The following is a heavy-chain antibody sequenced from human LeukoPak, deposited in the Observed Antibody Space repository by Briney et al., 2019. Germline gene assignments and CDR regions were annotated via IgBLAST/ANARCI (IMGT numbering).Heavy chain of an antibody. D-gene: IGHD3-10*01. Sequence: ASVKVSCKASGYTFTRYYMHWVRQAPGQGLEWMGIINPSGGSPNYAQKFQGRVTMTRDTSTNTVYMGLSSLRSEDTAVYYCARGPSITLVRGGQWYYYMDLWGKGTTVTISS. CDR2: INPSGGSP. V-gene: IGHV1-46*01. CDR1: GYTFTRYY. J-gene: IGHJ6*03. CDR3: ARGPSITLVRGGQWYYYMDL.